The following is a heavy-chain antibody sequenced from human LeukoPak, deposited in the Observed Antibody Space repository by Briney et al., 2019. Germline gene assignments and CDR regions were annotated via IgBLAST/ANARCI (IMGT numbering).Heavy chain of an antibody. CDR1: GYTFTGYG. J-gene: IGHJ6*03. D-gene: IGHD5-24*01. CDR2: ISAYNGNT. CDR3: ARRDGYEYYYYYMDV. V-gene: IGHV1-18*01. Sequence: ASVKVSCKASGYTFTGYGISWVRQAPGQGLEWMGWISAYNGNTNYAQKLQGRVTMTTDTSTSTAYMELRRLRSDDTAVYYCARRDGYEYYYYYMDVWGKGTTVTVSS.